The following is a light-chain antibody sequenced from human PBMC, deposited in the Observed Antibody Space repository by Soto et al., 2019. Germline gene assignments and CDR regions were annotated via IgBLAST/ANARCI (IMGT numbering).Light chain of an antibody. V-gene: IGLV3-21*02. Sequence: SYELTQAPSVSVAPGQTASITCGANNIGVRSVHWHQKKPGQAPVLVVYDDDARPSGIPGRFSGSNSGNTATLTITRVEAGDEADYYCQVWDDSRDQQVFGGGTKLTAL. CDR3: QVWDDSRDQQV. CDR1: NIGVRS. CDR2: DDD. J-gene: IGLJ3*02.